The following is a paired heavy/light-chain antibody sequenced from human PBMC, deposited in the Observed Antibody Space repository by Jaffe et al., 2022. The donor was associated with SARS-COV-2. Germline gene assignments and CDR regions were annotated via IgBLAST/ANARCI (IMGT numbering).Light chain of an antibody. CDR2: DDS. J-gene: IGLJ3*02. CDR1: NIGSKS. Sequence: SYVLTQPPSVSVAPGQTARITCGGNNIGSKSVHWYQQKPGQAPVLVVYDDSDRPSGIPERFSGSNSGNTATLTISRVEAGDEADYYCQVWDSSSDRVFGGGTKLTVL. V-gene: IGLV3-21*02. CDR3: QVWDSSSDRV.
Heavy chain of an antibody. V-gene: IGHV4-30-4*01. J-gene: IGHJ4*02. CDR3: ARLSQITKYSFDY. CDR2: IYYSGST. D-gene: IGHD4-4*01. CDR1: GGSISSGDYY. Sequence: QVQLQESGPGLVKPSQTLSLTCTVSGGSISSGDYYWSWIRQPPGKGLEWIGYIYYSGSTYYNPSLKSRVTISVDTSKNQFSLKLSSVTAADTAVYYCARLSQITKYSFDYWGQGTLVTVSS.